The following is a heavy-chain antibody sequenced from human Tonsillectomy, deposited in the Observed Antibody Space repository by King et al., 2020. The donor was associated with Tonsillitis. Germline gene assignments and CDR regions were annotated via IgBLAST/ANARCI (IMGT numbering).Heavy chain of an antibody. CDR1: GFIFDDYA. CDR3: AKAVGARVAAAV. V-gene: IGHV3-9*01. J-gene: IGHJ4*02. D-gene: IGHD6-13*01. Sequence: DVQLVESGGGLVQPGRSLRLSCAASGFIFDDYAMHWVRQAPGKGLEWVSTISWNSGSIGYADSVKGRFTISRDNAKNSLFLQMNSLRVVDTALYYCAKAVGARVAAAVWGQGTLVTVSS. CDR2: ISWNSGSI.